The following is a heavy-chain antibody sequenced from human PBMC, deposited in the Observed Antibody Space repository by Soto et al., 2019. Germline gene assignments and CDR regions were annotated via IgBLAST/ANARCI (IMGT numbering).Heavy chain of an antibody. CDR3: ASGYSSRWYFSRYFDY. V-gene: IGHV4-34*01. J-gene: IGHJ4*02. D-gene: IGHD6-13*01. CDR2: INHSGST. CDR1: GGSFSGYY. Sequence: PSETLSLTCAVYGGSFSGYYWSWIRQPPGKGLEWIGEINHSGSTNYNPSLKSRVTISVDTSKNQFSLKLSSVTAADTAVYYCASGYSSRWYFSRYFDYWGQGTLVTVSS.